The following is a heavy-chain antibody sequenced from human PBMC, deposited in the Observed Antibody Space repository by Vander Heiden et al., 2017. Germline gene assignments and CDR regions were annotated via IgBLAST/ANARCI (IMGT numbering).Heavy chain of an antibody. CDR3: ARDGVLGSSGYYHHDY. V-gene: IGHV3-21*01. CDR2: ISSSSSYI. CDR1: GFTFSSLS. Sequence: EVQLVESGGGLVKPGGSLRLSCAASGFTFSSLSMNWVRQAPGKGLEGVLSISSSSSYIYYADSVKGRFTISRDNAKNSLYLQMNSLRAEDTAVYYCARDGVLGSSGYYHHDYWGQGTLVTVSS. D-gene: IGHD3-22*01. J-gene: IGHJ4*02.